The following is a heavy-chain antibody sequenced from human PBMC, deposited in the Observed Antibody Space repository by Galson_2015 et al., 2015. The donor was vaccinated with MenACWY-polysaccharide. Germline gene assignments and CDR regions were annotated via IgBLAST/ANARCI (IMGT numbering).Heavy chain of an antibody. Sequence: LRLSCAASGIRFSGSGMPWVRPAPGQGLEWVAVIQYDGTNKVYADSVKGRFTISRDNSRNTLYLEMNSLRAEDTAVYYCAREGSRIVFHAFDTWGQGTMVTVSS. J-gene: IGHJ3*02. CDR3: AREGSRIVFHAFDT. V-gene: IGHV3-33*01. D-gene: IGHD6-13*01. CDR2: IQYDGTNK. CDR1: GIRFSGSG.